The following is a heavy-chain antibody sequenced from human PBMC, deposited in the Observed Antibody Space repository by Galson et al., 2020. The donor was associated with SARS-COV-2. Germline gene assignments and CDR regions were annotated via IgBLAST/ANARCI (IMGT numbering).Heavy chain of an antibody. D-gene: IGHD2-2*02. CDR1: GGSISSSSYY. J-gene: IGHJ4*02. V-gene: IGHV4-39*01. CDR2: IYYSGST. Sequence: SETLSLTCTVSGGSISSSSYYWGWIRQPPGKGLEWIGRIYYSGSTYYNPSLKSRVTISVDTSKNQFSLKLSSVTAADTAVYYCARHPTGIYPVDYWGQGALVTVSS. CDR3: ARHPTGIYPVDY.